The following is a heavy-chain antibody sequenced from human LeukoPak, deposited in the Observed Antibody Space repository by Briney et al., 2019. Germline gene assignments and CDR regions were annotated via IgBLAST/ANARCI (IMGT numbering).Heavy chain of an antibody. Sequence: NPSETLSLTCTVCCGFISSSSYYWGWIRQPPGKGLEWIGSIYYSGSTYYNPSLKSRVTISVDTSKNQFSLKLSAVTAADTGLYDCARTAHLLRNSFVVVIMGNWFDPWGQRTLVTVSS. D-gene: IGHD3-3*01. CDR1: CGFISSSSYY. J-gene: IGHJ5*02. CDR3: ARTAHLLRNSFVVVIMGNWFDP. CDR2: IYYSGST. V-gene: IGHV4-39*01.